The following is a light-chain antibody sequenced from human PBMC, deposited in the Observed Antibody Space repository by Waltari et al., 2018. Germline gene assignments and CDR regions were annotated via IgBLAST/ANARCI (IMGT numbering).Light chain of an antibody. CDR1: QGISNS. Sequence: DIQTTQSPPSLSASVGDRVNITCRASQGISNSLAWYQQKPGKAPKLLLYAASRLESGVPSRFSGSGSGTDYTLSISSLQPEDFATYYCHQYYSTPWTFGQGTKVEIK. V-gene: IGKV1-NL1*01. CDR3: HQYYSTPWT. CDR2: AAS. J-gene: IGKJ1*01.